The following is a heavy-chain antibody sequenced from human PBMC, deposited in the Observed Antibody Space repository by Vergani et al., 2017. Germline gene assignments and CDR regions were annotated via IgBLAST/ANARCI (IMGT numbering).Heavy chain of an antibody. CDR2: ISGSGGST. CDR1: GFTFSSYA. D-gene: IGHD3-10*01. J-gene: IGHJ5*02. CDR3: AKDLRFGEEGFDP. Sequence: EVQLLESGGGLVQPGGSLRLSWEAPGFTFSSYAMSWVRQAPGKGLEWVSAISGSGGSTYYADSVKGRFTISRDNSKNTLYLQMNSRRAEDTALYYCAKDLRFGEEGFDPWGQGTLVTVSS. V-gene: IGHV3-23*01.